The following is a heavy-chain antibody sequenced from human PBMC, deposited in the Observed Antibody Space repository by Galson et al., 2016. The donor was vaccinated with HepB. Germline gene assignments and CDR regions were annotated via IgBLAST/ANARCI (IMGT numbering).Heavy chain of an antibody. CDR3: ASGAVGAAQLGS. V-gene: IGHV3-30*04. CDR1: GFTFSNYV. Sequence: SLRLSCAASGFTFSNYVIHWVRQAPGKGLEWVAFISYDGSNKNYADSVKGRFTISRDNSKNTLYLQMNSLRPEDTAVYYCASGAVGAAQLGSWGQGTLVTVSS. J-gene: IGHJ4*02. CDR2: ISYDGSNK. D-gene: IGHD1-26*01.